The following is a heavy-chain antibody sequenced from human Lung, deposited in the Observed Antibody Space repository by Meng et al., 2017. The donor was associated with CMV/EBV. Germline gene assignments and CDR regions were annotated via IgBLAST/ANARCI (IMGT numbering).Heavy chain of an antibody. V-gene: IGHV1-18*01. CDR1: DYSFTSYG. D-gene: IGHD3-9*01. CDR2: INTYNGNT. CDR3: ARSITIFQIEY. J-gene: IGHJ4*02. Sequence: ASXXVSCKASDYSFTSYGITWVRQAPGQGLEWMGWINTYNGNTNYAQKFQGRVTMTTDTSTSTAYMELRSLRSDDRAVYYCARSITIFQIEYWGQGTVVTVSS.